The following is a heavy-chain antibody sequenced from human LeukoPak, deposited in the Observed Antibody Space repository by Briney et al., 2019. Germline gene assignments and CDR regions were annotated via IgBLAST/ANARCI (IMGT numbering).Heavy chain of an antibody. CDR3: AKDIRGSTSWYGLAY. J-gene: IGHJ4*02. CDR2: ISWDGGST. Sequence: GGSLRLSCAASGFTFDDYGMSWVRQTPGKGLEWVSLISWDGGSTYYADSVKGRFTISRDNSKNSLYLQMNSLRAEDTALYYCAKDIRGSTSWYGLAYWGQGTLVTVSS. D-gene: IGHD6-13*01. CDR1: GFTFDDYG. V-gene: IGHV3-43D*03.